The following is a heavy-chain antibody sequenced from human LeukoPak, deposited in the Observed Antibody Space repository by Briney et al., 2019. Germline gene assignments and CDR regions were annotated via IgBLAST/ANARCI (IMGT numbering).Heavy chain of an antibody. V-gene: IGHV4-59*01. D-gene: IGHD6-6*01. CDR3: AREWGSSPPYYYYGMDV. CDR1: GGSISSYY. Sequence: SETLSLTCTVSGGSISSYYWSWIRQPPGKGLEWIGYIYYSGSTNYNPSLKSRVTISVDTSKNQFSLKPSSVTAAGTAVYYCAREWGSSPPYYYYGMDVWGQGTTVTVSS. CDR2: IYYSGST. J-gene: IGHJ6*02.